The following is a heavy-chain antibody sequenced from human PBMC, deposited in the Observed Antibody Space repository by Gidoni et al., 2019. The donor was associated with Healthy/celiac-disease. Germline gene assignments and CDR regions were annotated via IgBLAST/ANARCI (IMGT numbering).Heavy chain of an antibody. J-gene: IGHJ5*02. CDR1: GGPISSRSYY. V-gene: IGHV4-39*01. D-gene: IGHD3-10*01. CDR3: ARPYGSGSPRRGPWFDP. CDR2: IYYSGNT. Sequence: QLQLQASGPGLVTPSETLSLTCTVSGGPISSRSYYWGWIRQPPGKGLEWIGSIYYSGNTYYNPSLKSRVTISVDTSKNQFSLKLSSVTAADTAVYYCARPYGSGSPRRGPWFDPWGQGTLVTVSS.